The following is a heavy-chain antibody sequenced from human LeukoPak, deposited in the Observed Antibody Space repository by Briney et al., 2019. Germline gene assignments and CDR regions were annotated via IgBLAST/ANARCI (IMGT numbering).Heavy chain of an antibody. CDR3: ARNRYGDYGFDY. J-gene: IGHJ4*02. CDR1: GFTFSSYW. Sequence: PGGSLRLSCAASGFTFSSYWMHWVRQAPGKGLEWVSSISSSSSYIYYADSVKGRFTISRDNAKNSLYLQMNSLRAEDTAVYYCARNRYGDYGFDYWGQGTLVTVSS. D-gene: IGHD4-17*01. V-gene: IGHV3-21*01. CDR2: ISSSSSYI.